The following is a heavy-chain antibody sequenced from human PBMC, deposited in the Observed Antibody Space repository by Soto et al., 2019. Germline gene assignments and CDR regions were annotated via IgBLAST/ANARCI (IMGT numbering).Heavy chain of an antibody. V-gene: IGHV4-4*07. Sequence: QVQLQESGPRLVTPSETLTLTCSLAGGSITNHYWGWIRQPPGKGLELIGRIYPRGRARYNPSLQSRVTMSVDTSKNQFSLKVNSVTAADTAIYYCARDYDVNTAVDYWYFDLWGRGTLVTVSS. J-gene: IGHJ2*01. D-gene: IGHD5-18*01. CDR2: IYPRGRA. CDR1: GGSITNHY. CDR3: ARDYDVNTAVDYWYFDL.